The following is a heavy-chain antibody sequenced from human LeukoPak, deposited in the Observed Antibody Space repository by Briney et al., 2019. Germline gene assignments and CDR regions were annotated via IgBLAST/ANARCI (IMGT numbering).Heavy chain of an antibody. J-gene: IGHJ4*02. CDR1: RFTFSKYG. D-gene: IGHD5-12*01. Sequence: GGSLRLSCTASRFTFSKYGIHWVRQAPGKGLEWVAVIWYDGRTKYYADSVKGRFTISRDNSKNTLYLQMNSLRAEDTAVYYCARDFEYSSSTGVYWGQGTLVTVSS. CDR3: ARDFEYSSSTGVY. CDR2: IWYDGRTK. V-gene: IGHV3-33*01.